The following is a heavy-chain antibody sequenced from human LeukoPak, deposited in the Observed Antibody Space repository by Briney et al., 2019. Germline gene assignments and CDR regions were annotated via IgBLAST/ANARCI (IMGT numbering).Heavy chain of an antibody. D-gene: IGHD3-10*01. V-gene: IGHV4-38-2*01. CDR3: ARRCYYGSGSYYCFDY. Sequence: SSETLSLTCAVSGYSISSGYYRGWIRQPPGKGLEWIGSIYHSGSTYYNPSLKSRVTISVDTSKNQFSLKLSSVTAADTAVYYCARRCYYGSGSYYCFDYWGQGTLVTVSS. J-gene: IGHJ4*02. CDR2: IYHSGST. CDR1: GYSISSGYY.